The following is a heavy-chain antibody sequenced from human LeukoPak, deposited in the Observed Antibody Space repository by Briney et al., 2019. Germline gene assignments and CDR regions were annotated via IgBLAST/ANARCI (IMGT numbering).Heavy chain of an antibody. V-gene: IGHV4-61*02. CDR2: IYTSGST. J-gene: IGHJ4*02. CDR3: ARGFGVPAAQ. CDR1: GGSLSSGSYY. D-gene: IGHD2-2*01. Sequence: SETLSLTCTVSGGSLSSGSYYWSWIRQPAGKGLEWIGRIYTSGSTNYNPSLKSRVTISVDTSKNQFSLKLSSVTAADTAVYYCARGFGVPAAQWGQGTLVTVSS.